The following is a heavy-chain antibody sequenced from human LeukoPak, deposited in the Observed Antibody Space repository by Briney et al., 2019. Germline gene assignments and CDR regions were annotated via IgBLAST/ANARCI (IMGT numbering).Heavy chain of an antibody. D-gene: IGHD6-6*01. CDR3: AKDSSIRTSGTFDS. J-gene: IGHJ4*02. CDR1: GFTFEDYA. CDR2: ISWSNDAI. V-gene: IGHV3-9*01. Sequence: GRSLRLSCAASGFTFEDYAMHWVRQAPGKGLEWVSGISWSNDAIDYADSVKGRFTISRDNAKNSLFLQMNSLRPEDTALYYCAKDSSIRTSGTFDSWGQGTLVTVSS.